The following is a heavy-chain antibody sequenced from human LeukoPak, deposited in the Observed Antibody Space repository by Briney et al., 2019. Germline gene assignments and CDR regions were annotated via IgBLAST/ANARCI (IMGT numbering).Heavy chain of an antibody. J-gene: IGHJ4*02. CDR1: GYTFTSYD. CDR3: ARGGGYDFWSGYLGLGPPGGPGAFDY. CDR2: MNPNSGNT. V-gene: IGHV1-8*01. D-gene: IGHD3-3*01. Sequence: ASVKVSCKASGYTFTSYDINRVRQATGQGLEWMGWMNPNSGNTAYEQKCQGRNTMTRSPSISTADMELSRLRPEDTAVYDCARGGGYDFWSGYLGLGPPGGPGAFDYWGQGTLVTVSS.